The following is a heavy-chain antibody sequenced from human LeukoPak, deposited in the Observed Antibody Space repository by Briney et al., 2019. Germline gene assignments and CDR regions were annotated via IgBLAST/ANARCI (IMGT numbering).Heavy chain of an antibody. V-gene: IGHV3-23*01. CDR3: AKCMVRGVMGRHYFDY. CDR2: ISGSGGST. J-gene: IGHJ4*02. CDR1: GFTFSSYA. Sequence: GGSLRLSCAASGFTFSSYAMSWVRQAPGKGLEWVSAISGSGGSTYYADSVRGRFTISRDNSKNTLYLQMNSLRAEDTAVYYCAKCMVRGVMGRHYFDYWGQGTLVTVSS. D-gene: IGHD3-10*01.